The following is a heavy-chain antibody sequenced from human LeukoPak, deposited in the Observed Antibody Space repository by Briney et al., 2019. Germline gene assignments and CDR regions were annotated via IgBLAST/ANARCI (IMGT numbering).Heavy chain of an antibody. CDR1: GGSISSGGYS. J-gene: IGHJ4*02. CDR2: IYHSGST. CDR3: ARDRRYYGIDY. Sequence: SQTLSLTCAVSGGSISSGGYSWSWIRQPPGKGLEWIGYIYHSGSTYYNPSLKSRVTISVDTSKNQFSLKLSSVTAADTAVYYCARDRRYYGIDYWGQGTLVTVSS. V-gene: IGHV4-30-2*05. D-gene: IGHD1-26*01.